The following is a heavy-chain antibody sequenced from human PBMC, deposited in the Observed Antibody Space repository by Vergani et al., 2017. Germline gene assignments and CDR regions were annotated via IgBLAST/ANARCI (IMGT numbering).Heavy chain of an antibody. CDR1: GASVNSYY. CDR2: VSFRGDT. CDR3: ASSRIYYGAGSPDY. D-gene: IGHD3-10*01. Sequence: QVKLQESGPGLVKPSETLSLTCTVSGASVNSYYWSWIRQPPGKGLEWMGYVSFRGDTLYDPSVKCRMTISLNTSSNQFSLYLTSVTAADTAVYYCASSRIYYGAGSPDYWGQGTLVTVSS. V-gene: IGHV4-59*02. J-gene: IGHJ4*02.